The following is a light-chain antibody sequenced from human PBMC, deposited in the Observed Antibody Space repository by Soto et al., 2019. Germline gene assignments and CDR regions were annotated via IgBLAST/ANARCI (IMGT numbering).Light chain of an antibody. V-gene: IGKV3-15*01. CDR2: GAS. CDR1: QSVSSN. CDR3: QQYNNWLTWT. Sequence: EIVMTQSPATLSVSPGERATLSCRASQSVSSNLACYQQKPGQAPRLLIYGASTRATGIPARFSGSGSGTEFTLTISSLQSEDFAVYYCQQYNNWLTWTFGQGTKVDNK. J-gene: IGKJ1*01.